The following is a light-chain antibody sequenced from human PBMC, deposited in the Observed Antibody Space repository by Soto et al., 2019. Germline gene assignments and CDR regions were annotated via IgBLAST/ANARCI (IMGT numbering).Light chain of an antibody. CDR1: QSISGW. CDR2: DAS. V-gene: IGKV1-5*01. Sequence: DIQMTQSPSTVSASVGDRVTIACRDSQSISGWFAWYQQKPGKAPKLLIYDASSLKSGVPSRFSGSGSGTDFTLTISSLQPDDFATYYCQQYDSYSKTFGQGTKVDIK. CDR3: QQYDSYSKT. J-gene: IGKJ2*01.